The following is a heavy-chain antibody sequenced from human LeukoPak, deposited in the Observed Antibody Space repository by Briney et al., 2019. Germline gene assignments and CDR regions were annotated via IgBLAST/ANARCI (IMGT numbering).Heavy chain of an antibody. CDR2: ISWSGARI. CDR1: GFTFAEYN. D-gene: IGHD6-19*01. CDR3: VKDLVAASENVRGWYPMDY. Sequence: GGSLRLSCAASGFTFAEYNMHWVRQAPGKGLEWVSLISWSGARIHYGDSVKGRFTISRDNSKNSLYLQMNSLRTEDTALYYCVKDLVAASENVRGWYPMDYWGQGTLVTVSS. J-gene: IGHJ4*02. V-gene: IGHV3-43*01.